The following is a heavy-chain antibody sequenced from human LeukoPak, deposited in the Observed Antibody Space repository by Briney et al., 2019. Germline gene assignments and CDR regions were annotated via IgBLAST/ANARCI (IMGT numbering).Heavy chain of an antibody. Sequence: GGSLRLSCAASGFTFSTYAMTWVRQAPGKGLEWVSCIIGSGGSTYYADSVKGRFTISRDNSKNTLYLQMNSLRDEDTVVYYCAKVYSGSCYDGLDYWGQGTLVTVSS. D-gene: IGHD1-26*01. CDR1: GFTFSTYA. J-gene: IGHJ4*02. CDR3: AKVYSGSCYDGLDY. V-gene: IGHV3-23*01. CDR2: IIGSGGST.